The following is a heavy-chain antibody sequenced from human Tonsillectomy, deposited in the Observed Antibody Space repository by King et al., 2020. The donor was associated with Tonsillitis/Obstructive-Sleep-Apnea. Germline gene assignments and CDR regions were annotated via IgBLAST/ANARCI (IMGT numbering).Heavy chain of an antibody. J-gene: IGHJ4*02. CDR1: GGSISSSTYS. CDR2: IYYSGST. CDR3: ARHFYDILTGYFFDY. V-gene: IGHV4-39*01. Sequence: QLQESGPGLVKPSETLSLTCTVSGGSISSSTYSWGWIRQPPGKGLEWIGSIYYSGSTYYNPSLKSRVTISADTSKNQFSLKLSSVTAADTAVYYCARHFYDILTGYFFDYWGQGTLVTVSS. D-gene: IGHD3-9*01.